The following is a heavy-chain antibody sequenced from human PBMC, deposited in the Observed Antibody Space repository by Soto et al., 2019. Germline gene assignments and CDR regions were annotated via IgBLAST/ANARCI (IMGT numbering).Heavy chain of an antibody. V-gene: IGHV3-74*01. Sequence: GGSLRLSCAASGFTFSSYWMHWVRQAPGKGLVWVSRINSDGSSTSYADSVKGRFTISRDNAKNTLYLQMNSLRAEDTAVYYCARFDFDWNDAFYIWGQGTMVTVSS. D-gene: IGHD3-9*01. J-gene: IGHJ3*02. CDR3: ARFDFDWNDAFYI. CDR1: GFTFSSYW. CDR2: INSDGSST.